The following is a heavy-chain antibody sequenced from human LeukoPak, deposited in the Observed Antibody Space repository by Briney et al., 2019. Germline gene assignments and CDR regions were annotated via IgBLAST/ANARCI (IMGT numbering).Heavy chain of an antibody. Sequence: KPSETLSLTCTVAGGSISSYYWSWIRQPPGKGLEWIGYIYYSGSTNYNPSLKSRVTISVDTSKNQFSLKRSSGPAADTAVYYWARARLTGYYDILTGEGTGFDPWGQGTLVTVSS. D-gene: IGHD3-9*01. CDR1: GGSISSYY. CDR2: IYYSGST. J-gene: IGHJ5*02. V-gene: IGHV4-59*01. CDR3: ARARLTGYYDILTGEGTGFDP.